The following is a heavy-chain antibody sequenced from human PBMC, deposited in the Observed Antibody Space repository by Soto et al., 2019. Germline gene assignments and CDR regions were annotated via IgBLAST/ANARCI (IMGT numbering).Heavy chain of an antibody. D-gene: IGHD2-2*01. CDR1: GFTFRNSG. J-gene: IGHJ6*02. CDR2: ISDSGATK. Sequence: EVQLVESGGGLVQPGGSLRLSCAASGFTFRNSGMNWVRQTPGKGLEWVSYISDSGATKHYADSVKGRFTISRDNGKDSLYLQMNSPRDEDTAVYFCARCSRNSCYSYGVDVWGQGATVTVSS. V-gene: IGHV3-48*02. CDR3: ARCSRNSCYSYGVDV.